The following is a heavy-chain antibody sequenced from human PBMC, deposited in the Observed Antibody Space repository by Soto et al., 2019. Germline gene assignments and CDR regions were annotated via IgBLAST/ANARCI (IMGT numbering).Heavy chain of an antibody. D-gene: IGHD2-15*01. J-gene: IGHJ3*02. CDR3: ARGAEGGDAFDI. Sequence: QVQLQESCPGLVKPSQTLSLTCTVSGGSISSGDYYRSWIRQPPGNGLEMIGYIYYSGSTYYNPSHKRRVTISVDTYKNLFSPKLSSVTVADTAVYYCARGAEGGDAFDIWGQGTMVTVSS. CDR1: GGSISSGDYY. CDR2: IYYSGST. V-gene: IGHV4-30-4*01.